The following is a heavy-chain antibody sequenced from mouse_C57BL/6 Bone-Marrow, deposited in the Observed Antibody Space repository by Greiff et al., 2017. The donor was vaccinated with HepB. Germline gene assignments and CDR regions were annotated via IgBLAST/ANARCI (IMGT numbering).Heavy chain of an antibody. CDR1: GYTFTSYW. D-gene: IGHD3-2*02. CDR3: ARGRLRQLRSHFDY. J-gene: IGHJ2*01. CDR2: IDPSDSYT. Sequence: VQLVESGAELVKPGASVKLSCKASGYTFTSYWMQWVKQRPGQGLEWIGEIDPSDSYTNYNQKFKGKATLTVDTSSSTAYMQLSSLTSEDSAVYYCARGRLRQLRSHFDYWGQGTTLTVSS. V-gene: IGHV1-50*01.